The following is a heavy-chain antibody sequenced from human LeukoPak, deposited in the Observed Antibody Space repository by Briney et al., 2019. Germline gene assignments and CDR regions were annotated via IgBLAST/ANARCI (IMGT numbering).Heavy chain of an antibody. CDR1: GFTFSSYG. D-gene: IGHD6-19*01. CDR2: IRYDGSKK. V-gene: IGHV3-30*02. J-gene: IGHJ4*02. Sequence: GGSLRLSCAASGFTFSSYGMHWVRQAPGKGLEWVAFIRYDGSKKYYADSVKGRFTISRDNSKNTLYLQMNSLRAEDTALYYCAKAATPTPRYSSGWYYFDYWGQGTLVTVSS. CDR3: AKAATPTPRYSSGWYYFDY.